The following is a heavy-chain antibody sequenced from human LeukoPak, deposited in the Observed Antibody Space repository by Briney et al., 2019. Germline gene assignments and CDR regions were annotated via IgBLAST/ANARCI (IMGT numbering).Heavy chain of an antibody. V-gene: IGHV4-34*01. CDR2: INHSGST. CDR3: ARALNYYGSGSYSCKWLYGMDV. J-gene: IGHJ6*02. Sequence: SETLSLTCAVYGGSFSGYYWSWIRQPPGKGLEWIGEINHSGSTNYNPSLKSRVTISVDTSKNQFSLKLSSVTAADTAVYYCARALNYYGSGSYSCKWLYGMDVWGQGTKVTVSS. D-gene: IGHD3-10*01. CDR1: GGSFSGYY.